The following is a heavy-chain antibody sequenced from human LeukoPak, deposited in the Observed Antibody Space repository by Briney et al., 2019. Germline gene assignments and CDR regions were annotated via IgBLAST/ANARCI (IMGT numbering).Heavy chain of an antibody. V-gene: IGHV1-2*04. Sequence: ASVEVSCKASGYTFTGYYMHWVRQAPGQGLEWMGWINPNSGGTNYAQKFQGWVTMTRETSTSTAYMERSRLRSDDTAVYYCARGRQAVALNNWGQGTLVTASS. CDR2: INPNSGGT. D-gene: IGHD6-19*01. J-gene: IGHJ4*02. CDR1: GYTFTGYY. CDR3: ARGRQAVALNN.